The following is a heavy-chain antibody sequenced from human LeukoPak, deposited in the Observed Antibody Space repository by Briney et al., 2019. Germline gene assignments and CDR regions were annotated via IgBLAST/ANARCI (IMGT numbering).Heavy chain of an antibody. CDR1: GFTFSDYY. J-gene: IGHJ3*02. V-gene: IGHV3-11*04. CDR2: ISSSGSTI. Sequence: GGSLRLSCAASGFTFSDYYMSWIRQAPGKGLEWVSYISSSGSTIYYADSVKGRFTISRDNAKNSLYLQMNSLRAEDTAVYYCARVAVAATVSAFDIWGQGTMVTVSS. D-gene: IGHD2-15*01. CDR3: ARVAVAATVSAFDI.